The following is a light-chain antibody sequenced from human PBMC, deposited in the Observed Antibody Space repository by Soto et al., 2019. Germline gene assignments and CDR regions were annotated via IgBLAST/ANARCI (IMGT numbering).Light chain of an antibody. Sequence: QYVLTQPPSASGTPGQRVTISWSGSRYNIGSNYVYWYQQIPGTAPKLLIYRNDQRPSGVPDRFSGSKSGTSASLAISGLRSEDEADYYCAAWDDRLTGREVFGGGTKLTVL. CDR1: RYNIGSNY. V-gene: IGLV1-47*01. CDR3: AAWDDRLTGREV. CDR2: RND. J-gene: IGLJ3*02.